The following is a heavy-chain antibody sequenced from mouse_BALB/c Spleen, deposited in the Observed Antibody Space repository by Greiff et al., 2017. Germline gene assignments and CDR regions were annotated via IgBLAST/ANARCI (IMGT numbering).Heavy chain of an antibody. J-gene: IGHJ4*01. CDR1: GYTFSSYW. CDR3: ARERGYYNAMDY. D-gene: IGHD2-12*01. Sequence: VKLMESGAELMKPGASVKISCKATGYTFSSYWIEWVKQRPGHGLEWIGEILPGSGSTNYNEKFKGKATLTADKSSSTAYMQLSSLTSEDSAVYYCARERGYYNAMDYWGQGTSVTVSS. V-gene: IGHV1-9*01. CDR2: ILPGSGST.